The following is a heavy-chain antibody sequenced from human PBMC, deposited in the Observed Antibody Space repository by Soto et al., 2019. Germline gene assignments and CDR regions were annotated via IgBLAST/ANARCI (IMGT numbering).Heavy chain of an antibody. CDR1: GGSISSSSYY. Sequence: SETLSLTCTVSGGSISSSSYYWGWIRQPPGKGLEWIGSIYYSGSTYYNPSLKSRVTISVDTSKNQFSLKLSSVTAADTAVYYCARQANYDILTGYYNYYYMDVWGKGPTVTVSS. V-gene: IGHV4-39*01. D-gene: IGHD3-9*01. CDR3: ARQANYDILTGYYNYYYMDV. CDR2: IYYSGST. J-gene: IGHJ6*03.